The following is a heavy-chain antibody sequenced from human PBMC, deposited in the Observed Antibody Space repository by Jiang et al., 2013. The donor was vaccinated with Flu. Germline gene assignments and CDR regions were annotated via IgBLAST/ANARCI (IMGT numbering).Heavy chain of an antibody. CDR2: ISWNSGSI. CDR3: AKGQGGATTMPAFDY. Sequence: VQLLESGGGLVQPGRSLRLSCAASGFTFDDYAMHWVRQAPGKGLEWVSGISWNSGSIGYADSVKGRFTISRDNAKNSLYLQMNSLRAEDTALYYCAKGQGGATTMPAFDYWGQGTLVTVSS. V-gene: IGHV3-9*01. D-gene: IGHD1-26*01. J-gene: IGHJ4*02. CDR1: GFTFDDYA.